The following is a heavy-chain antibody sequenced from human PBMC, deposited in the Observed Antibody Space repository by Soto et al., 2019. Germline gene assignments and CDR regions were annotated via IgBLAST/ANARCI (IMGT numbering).Heavy chain of an antibody. Sequence: EVQLVESGGGLVQPGGSLRLSCAASGFTFSTYWMHWVRQAPGKGLVWVSCIKNDGSGTYYVDSVEGRFTISRDNAKNTLYLQMNSLRAEDTAVYYCVRGDGGYNDGNGYLGRNWGQRNLVTVSS. CDR1: GFTFSTYW. D-gene: IGHD5-18*01. CDR2: IKNDGSGT. CDR3: VRGDGGYNDGNGYLGRN. J-gene: IGHJ4*02. V-gene: IGHV3-74*01.